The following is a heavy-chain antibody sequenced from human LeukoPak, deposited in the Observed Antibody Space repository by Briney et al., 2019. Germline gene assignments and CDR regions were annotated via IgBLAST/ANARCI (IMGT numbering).Heavy chain of an antibody. J-gene: IGHJ3*02. V-gene: IGHV4-4*07. Sequence: PSETLSLTCTVSGGSISSYYWSWIRQPAGKGLEWIGRIYTSGSTNYNPSLKSRVTMSVDTSKNQFSLKLSSVTAADTAVYYCARIRGVIILGAFDIWGQGTMVTVSS. CDR2: IYTSGST. CDR1: GGSISSYY. D-gene: IGHD3-10*01. CDR3: ARIRGVIILGAFDI.